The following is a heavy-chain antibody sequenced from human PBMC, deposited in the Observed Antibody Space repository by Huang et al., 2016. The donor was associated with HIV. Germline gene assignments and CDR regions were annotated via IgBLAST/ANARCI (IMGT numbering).Heavy chain of an antibody. CDR2: MNPLSGNA. J-gene: IGHJ4*02. Sequence: AFGYSFTIYDINWVRQATGQGLEWLGWMNPLSGNAAYAQKFQGRVNMTRNTSTSPGYLEMSGMTEEDTAVYYWARTDTGRPDNWGQGTLVTVSS. CDR1: GYSFTIYD. CDR3: ARTDTGRPDN. V-gene: IGHV1-8*01.